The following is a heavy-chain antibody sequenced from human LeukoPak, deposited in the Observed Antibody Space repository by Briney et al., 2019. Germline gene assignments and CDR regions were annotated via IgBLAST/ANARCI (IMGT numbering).Heavy chain of an antibody. V-gene: IGHV3-30*18. D-gene: IGHD2-2*02. J-gene: IGHJ6*02. CDR1: GFTFSSYG. CDR2: ISYYGSNK. CDR3: AKDFPPWSRYCSSTSCYRSFGMDV. Sequence: GSSLRLSCAASGFTFSSYGMHWVRQAPGKGLEWVAVISYYGSNKYYADSVKGRFTISRDNSKNTLYLQMNSLRAEDTAVYYCAKDFPPWSRYCSSTSCYRSFGMDVWGQGTTVTVSS.